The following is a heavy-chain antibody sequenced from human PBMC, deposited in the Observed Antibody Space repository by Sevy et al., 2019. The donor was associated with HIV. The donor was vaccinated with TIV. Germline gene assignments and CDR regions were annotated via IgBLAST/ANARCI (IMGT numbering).Heavy chain of an antibody. CDR3: SRGLYYYDMRGHQEPGDY. V-gene: IGHV3-74*01. CDR1: GITLTPYW. CDR2: INSDGSST. J-gene: IGHJ4*02. Sequence: GGSLRLSCAASGITLTPYWMHWVRQVPGKGLVWVSRINSDGSSTSYAESVKGRFTISRDNGKNTVYQQMKSLRVEDTAVYFCSRGLYYYDMRGHQEPGDYWGQGVLVTVSS. D-gene: IGHD3-22*01.